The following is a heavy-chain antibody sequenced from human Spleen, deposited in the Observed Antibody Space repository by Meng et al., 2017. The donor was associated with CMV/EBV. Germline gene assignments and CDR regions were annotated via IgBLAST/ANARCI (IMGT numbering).Heavy chain of an antibody. D-gene: IGHD3-3*01. CDR3: ARYDFGGGDWFDP. Sequence: QVQLVQSGAEVKKPGASVKVSCKASGYTFTSYGISWVRQAPGQGLEWVGWISAYRGNTNNATKFQGRVTMTTDTSTRTVYMELRGLRSDDTAVYYCARYDFGGGDWFDPWGQGTLVTVSS. J-gene: IGHJ5*02. CDR1: GYTFTSYG. CDR2: ISAYRGNT. V-gene: IGHV1-18*01.